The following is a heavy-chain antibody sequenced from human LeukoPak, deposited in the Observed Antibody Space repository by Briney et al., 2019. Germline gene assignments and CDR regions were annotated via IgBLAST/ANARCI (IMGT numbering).Heavy chain of an antibody. V-gene: IGHV3-30*18. CDR1: GFTFSSYG. Sequence: PGRSLRLSCAASGFTFSSYGMHWVRQAPGKGLEWMAVISYDGSNKYYADSVKGRFTISRDNSKNTLYLQMNSLRAEDTAVYYCAKGPMAVAGTPSNWFDPWGQGTLVTVSS. CDR2: ISYDGSNK. D-gene: IGHD6-19*01. J-gene: IGHJ5*02. CDR3: AKGPMAVAGTPSNWFDP.